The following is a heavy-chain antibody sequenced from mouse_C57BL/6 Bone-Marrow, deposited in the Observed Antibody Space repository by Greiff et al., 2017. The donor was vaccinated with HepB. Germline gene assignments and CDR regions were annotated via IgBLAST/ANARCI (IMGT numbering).Heavy chain of an antibody. D-gene: IGHD1-1*01. CDR2: IYPRSGNT. CDR1: GYTFTSYG. V-gene: IGHV1-81*01. Sequence: VQLQQSGAELARPGASVKLSCKASGYTFTSYGISWVKQRTGQGLEWIGEIYPRSGNTYYNEKFKGKATLTADKSSSTAYMELRSLTSEDSAVYFCARGGYYYGSSPRFDYWGQGTTLTVSS. J-gene: IGHJ2*01. CDR3: ARGGYYYGSSPRFDY.